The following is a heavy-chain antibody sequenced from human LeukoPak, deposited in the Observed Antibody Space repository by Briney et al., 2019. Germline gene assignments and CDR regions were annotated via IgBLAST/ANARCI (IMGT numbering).Heavy chain of an antibody. CDR2: ISWNSGSI. D-gene: IGHD2-15*01. V-gene: IGHV3-9*03. CDR3: AKGGVVVVAATYFDY. J-gene: IGHJ4*02. CDR1: GFTFDEYA. Sequence: GRSLRLSCAPSGFTFDEYAMHWVWQAPGRGLEWGSGISWNSGSIVYADSVRGRFTISRDNAKNALYLQMNSLRAEDMALEYCAKGGVVVVAATYFDYWGQGTLVTVSS.